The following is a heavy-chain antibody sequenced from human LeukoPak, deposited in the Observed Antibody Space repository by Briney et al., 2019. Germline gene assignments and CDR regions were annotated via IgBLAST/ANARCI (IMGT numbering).Heavy chain of an antibody. Sequence: SETLSLTCAVYDGSFSGYYWSWIRQPPGKGLEWIGEINHSGSTNYNPSLKSRVTISVDTFKNQFSLKLSSVTAADTAVYYCARGDGAVADYYYYYGMDVWGQGTTVTVSS. J-gene: IGHJ6*02. CDR2: INHSGST. D-gene: IGHD6-19*01. V-gene: IGHV4-34*01. CDR3: ARGDGAVADYYYYYGMDV. CDR1: DGSFSGYY.